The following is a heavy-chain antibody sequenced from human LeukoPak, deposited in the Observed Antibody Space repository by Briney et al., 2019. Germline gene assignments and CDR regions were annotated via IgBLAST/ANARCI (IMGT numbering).Heavy chain of an antibody. Sequence: GGSLRLSCAASGFTFSSYEMNWVRQAPGKGLEWVSYISSSGSTIYYADSVKGRFTISRDNAKNSLYLQMNSLRAEDTAVYYCTRLPYSSSWYADYVVDYWGQGTLVTVSS. V-gene: IGHV3-48*03. J-gene: IGHJ4*02. CDR3: TRLPYSSSWYADYVVDY. CDR1: GFTFSSYE. CDR2: ISSSGSTI. D-gene: IGHD6-13*01.